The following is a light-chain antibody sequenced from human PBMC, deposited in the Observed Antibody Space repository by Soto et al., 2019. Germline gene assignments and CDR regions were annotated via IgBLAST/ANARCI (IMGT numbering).Light chain of an antibody. Sequence: DIQMTQSPATLSASVGDSVTITCRASQSISHWLAWYQQKPGKAPKFLIYDASSLESGVPSRFSGSGSGTNFTLRISRVEPEDAGVYYCMQALVTSLRTFGQGTKVDIK. CDR2: DAS. CDR3: MQALVTSLRT. CDR1: QSISHW. J-gene: IGKJ1*01. V-gene: IGKV1-5*01.